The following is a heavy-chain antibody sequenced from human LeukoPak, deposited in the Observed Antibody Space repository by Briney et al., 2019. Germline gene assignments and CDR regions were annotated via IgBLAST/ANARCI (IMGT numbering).Heavy chain of an antibody. CDR3: ARTTEDCSSTSCYQYWFDP. CDR1: GGSISNYY. J-gene: IGHJ5*02. CDR2: IYYSGST. V-gene: IGHV4-59*01. D-gene: IGHD2-2*01. Sequence: PSETLSLTCTVSGGSISNYYWSWIRQPPGKGLEWIGYIYYSGSTNYNPSLKSRVTISVDTSKNQFSLKLNSVTAADTAVYYCARTTEDCSSTSCYQYWFDPWGQGTLVTVSS.